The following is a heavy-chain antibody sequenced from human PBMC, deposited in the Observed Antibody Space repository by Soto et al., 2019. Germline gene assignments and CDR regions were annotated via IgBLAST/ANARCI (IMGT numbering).Heavy chain of an antibody. Sequence: PGESLKISCAASGFTFSNAWMSWVRQAPGKGLEWVGRIKSKTDGGTTDYAAPVKGRFTISRDDSKNTLYLQMNSLKTEDTAVYYCTTCGYSYGWGTFDYWGQGTLVTVSS. CDR3: TTCGYSYGWGTFDY. J-gene: IGHJ4*02. CDR2: IKSKTDGGTT. V-gene: IGHV3-15*01. CDR1: GFTFSNAW. D-gene: IGHD5-18*01.